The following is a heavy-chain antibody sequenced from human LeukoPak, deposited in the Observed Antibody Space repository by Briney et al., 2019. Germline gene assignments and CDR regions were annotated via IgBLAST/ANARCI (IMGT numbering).Heavy chain of an antibody. CDR3: ARGPRRPAAAPEY. D-gene: IGHD6-13*01. CDR2: INHSGST. Sequence: SETLSLTCAVYGGSFSGYYWSWIRQPPGKGLEWIGEINHSGSTNYNPSLKSRVTIAVDTSKNQFSLKVSSVTAAGTAVYRCARGPRRPAAAPEYWGQGTLVTVSS. V-gene: IGHV4-34*01. CDR1: GGSFSGYY. J-gene: IGHJ4*02.